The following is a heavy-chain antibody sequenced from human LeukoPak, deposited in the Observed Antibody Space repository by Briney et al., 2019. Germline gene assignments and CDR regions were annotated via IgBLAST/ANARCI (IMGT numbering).Heavy chain of an antibody. V-gene: IGHV3-23*01. D-gene: IGHD5-24*01. J-gene: IGHJ6*02. CDR3: AATRANQYSGMDV. CDR2: ISGSGGST. CDR1: GFTFSSYA. Sequence: QTGGSLRLSCAASGFTFSSYAMSWVRQAPGKGLEWVSAISGSGGSTYYADSMKGRFTISRDNSKNTLYLQMNSLRAEDTAVYYCAATRANQYSGMDVWGQGTTVTVSS.